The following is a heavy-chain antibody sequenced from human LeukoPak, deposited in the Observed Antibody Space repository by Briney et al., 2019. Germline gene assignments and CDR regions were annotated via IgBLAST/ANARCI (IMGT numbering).Heavy chain of an antibody. D-gene: IGHD3-22*01. CDR1: GFTLRSYA. J-gene: IGHJ4*02. Sequence: GGSLRLSCAASGFTLRSYAMSWVRQAPGKGLEWVSAISGSGGSTYYADSVKGRFTISRDNSKNTLYLQMNSLRAEDTAVYYCAKDTDGSGYWNYIDYWGQGSLVTVSS. V-gene: IGHV3-23*01. CDR2: ISGSGGST. CDR3: AKDTDGSGYWNYIDY.